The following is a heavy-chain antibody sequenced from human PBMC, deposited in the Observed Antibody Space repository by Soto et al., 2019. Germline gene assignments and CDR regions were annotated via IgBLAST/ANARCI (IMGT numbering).Heavy chain of an antibody. Sequence: GGSLRLSCAASGFDFSSHGMNWVRQAPGKGLEWVSTISSTGRTSYYTDSVKGRFTVSRDNSKNTVSLQMSSLRVEDTALYYCAKRLDTSTSWGAFDFWGQGAMVTVS. CDR1: GFDFSSHG. V-gene: IGHV3-23*01. D-gene: IGHD2-2*01. J-gene: IGHJ3*01. CDR2: ISSTGRTS. CDR3: AKRLDTSTSWGAFDF.